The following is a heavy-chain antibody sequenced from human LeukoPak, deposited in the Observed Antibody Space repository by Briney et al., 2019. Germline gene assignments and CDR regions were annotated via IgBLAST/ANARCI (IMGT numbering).Heavy chain of an antibody. CDR1: GYTFTSYD. J-gene: IGHJ4*02. D-gene: IGHD6-19*01. CDR2: MNPNSGNT. V-gene: IGHV1-8*01. Sequence: ASVKVSCKASGYTFTSYDINWVRRATGQGLEWMGWMNPNSGNTGYAQKFQGRVTMTRNTSISTAYMELSSLRSEDTAVYYCARGRIAVAETFDYWGQGTLVTVSS. CDR3: ARGRIAVAETFDY.